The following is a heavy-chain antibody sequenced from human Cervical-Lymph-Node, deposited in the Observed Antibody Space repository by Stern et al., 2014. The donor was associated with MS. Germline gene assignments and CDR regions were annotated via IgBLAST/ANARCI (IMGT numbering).Heavy chain of an antibody. CDR1: GFSLSTSGVG. J-gene: IGHJ4*02. Sequence: ESGPTLVKPTQTLTLTCTFSGFSLSTSGVGVGWIRQPPGKALEWRAFIYWDDSKRYSPSLKNRLTITKDTSKNQVVLTMNNMVPVDTATFYCATHAPGVVPAALDYWGQGTLVTVS. V-gene: IGHV2-5*02. D-gene: IGHD2-2*01. CDR2: IYWDDSK. CDR3: ATHAPGVVPAALDY.